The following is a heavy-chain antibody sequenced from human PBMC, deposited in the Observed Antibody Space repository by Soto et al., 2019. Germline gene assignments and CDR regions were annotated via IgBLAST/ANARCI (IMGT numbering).Heavy chain of an antibody. V-gene: IGHV3-21*04. Sequence: GGSLRLSCAASGFTFSSYSMNWVRQAPGKGLERVSSISSSSSYIYYADSVKGRFTISRDNAKNSLYLQMNSLRAEDTAVYYCARGYCSSTSCYVAWIQLWSTGSNFDYWGQGTLVTVSS. CDR2: ISSSSSYI. J-gene: IGHJ4*02. CDR1: GFTFSSYS. D-gene: IGHD2-2*01. CDR3: ARGYCSSTSCYVAWIQLWSTGSNFDY.